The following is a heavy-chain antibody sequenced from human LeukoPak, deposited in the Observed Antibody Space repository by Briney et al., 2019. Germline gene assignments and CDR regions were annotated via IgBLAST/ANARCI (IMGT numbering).Heavy chain of an antibody. Sequence: PSETLSLTCTVSGGSISSSSYYWGWIRQPPGKGLEWIGSIYYSGSTYYNPSLKSRVTISVDTSKNQFSLKLTSVTAADTAVYYCARGGAYCFDYWGQGTLVTVSS. CDR1: GGSISSSSYY. CDR2: IYYSGST. J-gene: IGHJ4*02. CDR3: ARGGAYCFDY. D-gene: IGHD3-16*01. V-gene: IGHV4-39*07.